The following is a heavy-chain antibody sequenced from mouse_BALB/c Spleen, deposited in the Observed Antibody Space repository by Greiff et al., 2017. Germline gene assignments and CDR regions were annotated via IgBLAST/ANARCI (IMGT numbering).Heavy chain of an antibody. CDR1: GFTFSSFG. V-gene: IGHV5-17*02. CDR2: ISSGSSTI. CDR3: ARSGDYGSFDY. J-gene: IGHJ2*01. D-gene: IGHD2-4*01. Sequence: EVQGVESGGGLVQPGGSRKLSCAASGFTFSSFGMHWVRQAPEKGLEWVAYISSGSSTIYYADTVKGRFTISRDNPKNTLFLQMTSLRSEDTAMYYCARSGDYGSFDYWGQGTTLTVSS.